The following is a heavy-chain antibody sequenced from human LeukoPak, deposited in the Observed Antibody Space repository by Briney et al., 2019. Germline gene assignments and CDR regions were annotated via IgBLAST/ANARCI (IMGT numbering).Heavy chain of an antibody. Sequence: LSLTCTVSGGSISSGSYYMSWIRQAPGKGLEWVSYISSSGSTIYYADSVKGRFTISRDNAKNSLYLQMNSLRAEDTAVYYCARDDYFDYWGQGTLVTVSS. CDR1: GGSISSGSYY. CDR2: ISSSGSTI. J-gene: IGHJ4*02. CDR3: ARDDYFDY. V-gene: IGHV3-11*04.